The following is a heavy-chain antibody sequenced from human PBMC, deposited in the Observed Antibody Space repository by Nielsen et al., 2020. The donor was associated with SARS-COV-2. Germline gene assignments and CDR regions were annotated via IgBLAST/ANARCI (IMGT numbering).Heavy chain of an antibody. Sequence: GESLKISCAASGFIVSSKYMNWVRQAPGKGLEWVSVFYSGGTTLYADSVKGRFIISRDNSRNTLYLQMNSLRAEDTALYYCARDRGMYYNFWRGFDYWGQGTLVTVSS. CDR3: ARDRGMYYNFWRGFDY. J-gene: IGHJ4*02. CDR1: GFIVSSKY. D-gene: IGHD3-3*01. V-gene: IGHV3-53*05. CDR2: FYSGGTT.